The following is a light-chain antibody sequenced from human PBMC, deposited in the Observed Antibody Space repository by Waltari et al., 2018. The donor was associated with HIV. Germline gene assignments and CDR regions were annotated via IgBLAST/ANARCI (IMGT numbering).Light chain of an antibody. J-gene: IGKJ2*01. CDR3: HQYAGLPRT. V-gene: IGKV3-20*01. CDR2: GAS. Sequence: EMVLTQSPGTLSLSPGERATLSCRASQSVTGSHLAWYQQRPGQPPRLLVYGASSRATGIPDRFSGSGSGTDFTLTITRLEPEDFAVYYCHQYAGLPRTFGQGTKLEIK. CDR1: QSVTGSH.